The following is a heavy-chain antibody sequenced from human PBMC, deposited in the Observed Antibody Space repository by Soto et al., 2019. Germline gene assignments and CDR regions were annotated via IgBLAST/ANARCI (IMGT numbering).Heavy chain of an antibody. CDR1: GYTFTGYY. J-gene: IGHJ3*02. V-gene: IGHV1-2*04. D-gene: IGHD6-19*01. Sequence: QVQLVQSGAEVKKPGASVKVSCKASGYTFTGYYMHWVRQAPGQGLEWMGWINPNSGGTNYAQKFQCWVTMTRHTSISTAYMELSRLRSDDTDLYYCARDRSKQWLVLSAFDIWGQGTMVTVSS. CDR3: ARDRSKQWLVLSAFDI. CDR2: INPNSGGT.